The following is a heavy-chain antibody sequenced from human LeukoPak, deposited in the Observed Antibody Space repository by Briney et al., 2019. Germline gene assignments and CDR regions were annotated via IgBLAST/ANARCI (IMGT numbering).Heavy chain of an antibody. CDR3: ARDYSSSSGDAFDI. CDR1: GYSISSGYY. CDR2: IYHSGST. V-gene: IGHV4-38-2*02. Sequence: SETLSLTCAVSGYSISSGYYWGWIRQPPGKGLEWIGSIYHSGSTYYNPSLKSRVTISVDTSKNQFSLKLSSVTAADTAVCYCARDYSSSSGDAFDIWGQGTMVTVSS. D-gene: IGHD6-6*01. J-gene: IGHJ3*02.